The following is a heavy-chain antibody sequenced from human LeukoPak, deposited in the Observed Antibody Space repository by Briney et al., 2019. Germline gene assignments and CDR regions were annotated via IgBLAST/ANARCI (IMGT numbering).Heavy chain of an antibody. CDR1: GFTFSSYS. CDR3: ARDLHYDSSGYYLFY. J-gene: IGHJ4*02. D-gene: IGHD3-22*01. CDR2: ISSSSSYI. V-gene: IGHV3-21*04. Sequence: GGSLRLSCAASGFTFSSYSMNWVRQAPGKGLEWVSSISSSSSYIYYADSVKGRFTISRDNAKNSLYLQMNSLRAEDTAVYYCARDLHYDSSGYYLFYWGQGTLVTVSS.